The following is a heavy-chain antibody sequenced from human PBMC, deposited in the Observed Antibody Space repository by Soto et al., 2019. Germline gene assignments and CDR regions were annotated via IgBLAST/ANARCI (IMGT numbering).Heavy chain of an antibody. CDR1: GGSFDGYY. V-gene: IGHV4-34*01. D-gene: IGHD3-10*01. CDR2: IHHSGST. CDR3: ARKGYYPSGRINLFDS. J-gene: IGHJ4*02. Sequence: PSETLSLTCALYGGSFDGYYWSWIRQSPGKGLEWIGEIHHSGSTKYNPSLKSRVSLSVDTSTNQFSLRLTSVTAADTAMYYCARKGYYPSGRINLFDSWGQGTLVTVSS.